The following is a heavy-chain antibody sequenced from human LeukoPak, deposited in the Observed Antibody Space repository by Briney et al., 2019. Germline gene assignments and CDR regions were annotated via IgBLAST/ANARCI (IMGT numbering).Heavy chain of an antibody. V-gene: IGHV3-21*01. CDR3: ARGRDNHDYTLDY. D-gene: IGHD4-4*01. Sequence: GGSLRLSCIVSGFTLSRHSMHWVRQAPVKVLEWVSSISSSSSYIYYADSMKGRATISRDNARKSVHLHINGLRAEDTAVYYCARGRDNHDYTLDYWGQGTRVTVSS. CDR2: ISSSSSYI. J-gene: IGHJ4*02. CDR1: GFTLSRHS.